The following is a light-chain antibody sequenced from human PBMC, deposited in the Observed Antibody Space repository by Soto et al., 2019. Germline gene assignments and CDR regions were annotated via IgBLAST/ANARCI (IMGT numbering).Light chain of an antibody. CDR3: SSYTCSSTYVV. CDR1: SSDVGGYNY. V-gene: IGLV2-14*01. J-gene: IGLJ2*01. CDR2: DVN. Sequence: QSALTQPASVSGSPGQSITISCTGTSSDVGGYNYVSWYQQHPGKAPKLMIYDVNNRPSGVSNRFSGSKSGNTASLTISGLQADDEADYYCSSYTCSSTYVVFGGGTKLTVL.